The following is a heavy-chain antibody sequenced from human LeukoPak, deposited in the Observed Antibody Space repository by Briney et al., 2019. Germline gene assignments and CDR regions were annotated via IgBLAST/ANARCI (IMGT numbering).Heavy chain of an antibody. V-gene: IGHV4-39*07. Sequence: SQTLSLTCTVSGGSISSSSYYWGWIRQPPGKGLEWIGSIYYSGSTNYNPSLKSRVTISVDTSKNQFSLKLSSVTAADTAVYYCAGQKLHYYDSSGRNDYWGQGTLVTVSS. CDR1: GGSISSSSYY. J-gene: IGHJ4*02. D-gene: IGHD3-22*01. CDR3: AGQKLHYYDSSGRNDY. CDR2: IYYSGST.